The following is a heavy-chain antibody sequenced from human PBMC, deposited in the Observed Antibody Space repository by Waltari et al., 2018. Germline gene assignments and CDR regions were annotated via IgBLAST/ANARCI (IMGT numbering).Heavy chain of an antibody. CDR2: ISWNSGSI. CDR1: GFTFDDYA. Sequence: EVQLVESGGGLVQPGRSLRLSCAAYGFTFDDYAMHWVRQAPGKGLEWVSGISWNSGSIGDADAVKGRFTISRDNAKNSLYLQMNSLRAEDTAVYYCAKGRKWELLTGFDYWGQGTLVTVSS. J-gene: IGHJ4*02. D-gene: IGHD1-26*01. CDR3: AKGRKWELLTGFDY. V-gene: IGHV3-9*01.